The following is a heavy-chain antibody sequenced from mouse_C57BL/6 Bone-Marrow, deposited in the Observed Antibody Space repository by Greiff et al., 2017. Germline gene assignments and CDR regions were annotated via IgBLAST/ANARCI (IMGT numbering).Heavy chain of an antibody. CDR3: ARMCYWYFDV. V-gene: IGHV5-4*03. J-gene: IGHJ1*03. CDR2: ISDGGSYT. Sequence: EVKLMESGGGLVKPGGSLKLSCAASGFTFSSYAMSWVRQTPEKRLEWVATISDGGSYTYYPDNVKGRFTISRDNAKNNLYLQMSHLKSDDTAMDYCARMCYWYFDVWGTGTTVTVSA. CDR1: GFTFSSYA.